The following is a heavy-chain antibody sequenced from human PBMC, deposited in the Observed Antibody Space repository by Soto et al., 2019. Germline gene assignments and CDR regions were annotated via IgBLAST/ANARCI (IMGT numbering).Heavy chain of an antibody. D-gene: IGHD2-15*01. V-gene: IGHV3-33*01. CDR3: ARGAGIYCSGGSCYSAY. J-gene: IGHJ4*02. Sequence: QVQLVESGGGVVQPGRSLRLSCAASGFTFSSYGMHWVRQAPGKGLELVAVIWYDGSNEYYADSVKGRFTISRDNSKKTLYLQMTSLRAEDTAVYYCARGAGIYCSGGSCYSAYWGQGTLVTVSS. CDR2: IWYDGSNE. CDR1: GFTFSSYG.